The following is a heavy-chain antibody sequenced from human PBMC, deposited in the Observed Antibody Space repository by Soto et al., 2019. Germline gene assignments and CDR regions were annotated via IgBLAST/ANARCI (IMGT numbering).Heavy chain of an antibody. CDR2: INPTSGGT. V-gene: IGHV1-2*04. CDR3: ARGDSTDCSNAVCPLVSNPDMDV. D-gene: IGHD3-10*02. CDR1: GYRFTDYH. J-gene: IGHJ6*02. Sequence: VASVKVSCKASGYRFTDYHIHWERQAPAQWLEWVGRINPTSGGTITARKFPGWVTMTTATSISTASMEPTRLPSADTEIYYCARGDSTDCSNAVCPLVSNPDMDVWG.